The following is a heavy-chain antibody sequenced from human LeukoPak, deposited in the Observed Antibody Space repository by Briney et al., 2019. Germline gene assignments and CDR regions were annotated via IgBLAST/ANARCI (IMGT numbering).Heavy chain of an antibody. CDR2: VHYTGST. D-gene: IGHD1-26*01. CDR1: GGSISSYY. CDR3: AREFTGSSFDY. J-gene: IGHJ4*02. Sequence: SETLSLTCTVSGGSISSYYWSWIRQPPGKGLEWIGYVHYTGSTKYNPSLKSRVTISVDTSKHQFSLKLSSVTAADTAEYFCAREFTGSSFDYWGQGTLVTVSS. V-gene: IGHV4-59*01.